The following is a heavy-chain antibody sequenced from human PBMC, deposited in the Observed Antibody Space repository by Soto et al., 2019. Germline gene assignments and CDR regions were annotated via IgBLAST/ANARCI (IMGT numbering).Heavy chain of an antibody. J-gene: IGHJ4*02. CDR3: TKAGRTGLSPFDS. CDR1: GFTFDDYT. CDR2: ISWDGGSA. D-gene: IGHD2-8*02. V-gene: IGHV3-43*01. Sequence: EVQLVESGGVVVQPGGSLRLSCAASGFTFDDYTMYWVRQPPGKGLEWVSLISWDGGSAYYADSVKRRFTVSRDNSKNSLFLQMKSLRSEDTAVYYCTKAGRTGLSPFDSWGQGTLVTVSS.